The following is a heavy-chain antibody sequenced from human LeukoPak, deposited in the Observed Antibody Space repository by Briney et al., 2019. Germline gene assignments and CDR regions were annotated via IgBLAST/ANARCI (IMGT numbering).Heavy chain of an antibody. CDR1: GGSLSAYY. CDR3: ARLNEKHDYGGRHVDY. Sequence: SETLSLTCAVYGGSLSAYYWTWIRQPPGKGLEWIGEINHGGSTNYNPSLKSRVTISVDTSKNQFSLKLSSVTAADTAVYYCARLNEKHDYGGRHVDYWGQGTLVTVSS. J-gene: IGHJ4*02. D-gene: IGHD4-23*01. V-gene: IGHV4-34*01. CDR2: INHGGST.